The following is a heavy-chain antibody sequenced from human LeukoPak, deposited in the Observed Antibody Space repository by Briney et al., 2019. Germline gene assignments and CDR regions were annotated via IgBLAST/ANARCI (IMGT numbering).Heavy chain of an antibody. V-gene: IGHV4-59*11. CDR1: GGSISSHY. J-gene: IGHJ4*02. CDR3: ARGTWVHGAMALWCFDY. D-gene: IGHD4/OR15-4a*01. CDR2: MYYSGST. Sequence: PSETLSLTCTVSGGSISSHYWSWIRQPPGKGLEWIGNMYYSGSTNYNPSLKSRVTISIDTSKNQFSLKLISVTAADAAVYYCARGTWVHGAMALWCFDYWGQGTLVPVSS.